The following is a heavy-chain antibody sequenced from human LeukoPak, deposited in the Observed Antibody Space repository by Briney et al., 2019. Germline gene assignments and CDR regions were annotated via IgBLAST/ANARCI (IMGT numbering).Heavy chain of an antibody. J-gene: IGHJ4*02. CDR1: GFTFSSYS. D-gene: IGHD6-13*01. V-gene: IGHV3-21*01. CDR3: ARDRQPYSSSWIFDY. CDR2: ISSSSSYI. Sequence: GGSLRLSCAASGFTFSSYSMNWVRQAPGKGLEWVSCISSSSSYIYYADSVKSRFTISRDNAKNSLYLQMNSLRAEDTAVYYCARDRQPYSSSWIFDYWGQGTLVTVSS.